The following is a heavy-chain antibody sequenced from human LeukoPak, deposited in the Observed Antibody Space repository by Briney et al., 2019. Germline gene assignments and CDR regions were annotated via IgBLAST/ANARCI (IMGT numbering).Heavy chain of an antibody. CDR2: IVHSGST. D-gene: IGHD3-22*01. CDR1: GGSFSGYY. V-gene: IGHV4-34*12. Sequence: SETLSLTCGVYGGSFSGYYWSWIRQPPGKGLEWIGEIVHSGSTNYNPSLKSRVTISVDTSKNQFSLKLTSVTAADTAVYYCAREGLYDSSGYYFLFGYWGQGTLVTVSS. CDR3: AREGLYDSSGYYFLFGY. J-gene: IGHJ4*02.